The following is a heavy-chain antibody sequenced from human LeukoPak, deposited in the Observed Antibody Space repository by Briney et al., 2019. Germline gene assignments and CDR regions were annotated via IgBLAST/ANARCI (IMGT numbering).Heavy chain of an antibody. CDR3: ARDSGLYRYGYYGMDV. Sequence: GGSLRPSCAVSGFTFSSNYMSWVRQAPGKGLEWVSVIYNGGSTYYADSVKGRFTISRDNSKNTLYLQMNSLRAEDTAVYYCARDSGLYRYGYYGMDVWGQGTAVTVSS. CDR2: IYNGGST. J-gene: IGHJ6*02. CDR1: GFTFSSNY. V-gene: IGHV3-66*01. D-gene: IGHD5-18*01.